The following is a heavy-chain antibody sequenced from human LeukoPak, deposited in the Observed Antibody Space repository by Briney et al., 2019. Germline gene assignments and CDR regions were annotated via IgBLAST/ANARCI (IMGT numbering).Heavy chain of an antibody. CDR3: AKDTTGYSSGWYSTGYYYYYGMDV. J-gene: IGHJ6*02. CDR2: ISWNSGSI. D-gene: IGHD6-19*01. CDR1: GFTFDDYA. Sequence: GGSLRLSCAASGFTFDDYAMHWVRQAPGKGLEWVSGISWNSGSIGYADSVKGRFTISRDNAKNSLYLQMNSLRAEDTALYYCAKDTTGYSSGWYSTGYYYYYGMDVWGQGTTVTVSS. V-gene: IGHV3-9*01.